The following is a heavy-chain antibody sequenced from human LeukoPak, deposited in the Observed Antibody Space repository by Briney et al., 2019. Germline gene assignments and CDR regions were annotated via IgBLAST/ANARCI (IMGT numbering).Heavy chain of an antibody. Sequence: GASVKVSCKVSGYTLTELSMHWVRQAPGKGLEWMGGFDPEDGETIYAQKFQGRVTITADESTSTAYMELSSLRSEDTAVYYCARGRSGQQLVDWGQGTLVTVSS. D-gene: IGHD6-13*01. CDR2: FDPEDGET. J-gene: IGHJ4*02. CDR3: ARGRSGQQLVD. CDR1: GYTLTELS. V-gene: IGHV1-24*01.